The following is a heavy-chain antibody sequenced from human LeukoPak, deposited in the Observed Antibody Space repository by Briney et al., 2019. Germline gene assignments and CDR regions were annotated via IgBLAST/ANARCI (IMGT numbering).Heavy chain of an antibody. CDR1: GGSFSGYY. V-gene: IGHV4-34*01. Sequence: SSETLSLTCAVYGGSFSGYYWSWIRQPPGKGLEWIGEINHSGSTNYNPSLKSRVTISVDTSKNQFSLKLSSVTAADTAVYYCARQRRYCSSTSCYTNYYYYYMDVWGKGTTVTVSS. CDR3: ARQRRYCSSTSCYTNYYYYYMDV. J-gene: IGHJ6*03. CDR2: INHSGST. D-gene: IGHD2-2*02.